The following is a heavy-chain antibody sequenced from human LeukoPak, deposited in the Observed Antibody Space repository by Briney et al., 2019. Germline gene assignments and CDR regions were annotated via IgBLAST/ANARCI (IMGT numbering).Heavy chain of an antibody. V-gene: IGHV3-7*03. CDR2: IKQDGSEK. Sequence: PGGSLRLSCAPSGFTFSSYWMSWVRQAPGKGLEWVANIKQDGSEKYYVDSVKGRFTISRDNAKNSLYLQMNSLRAVDTAVYYCARKAYGLDVWGKGTTVTVSS. CDR1: GFTFSSYW. J-gene: IGHJ6*04. CDR3: ARKAYGLDV.